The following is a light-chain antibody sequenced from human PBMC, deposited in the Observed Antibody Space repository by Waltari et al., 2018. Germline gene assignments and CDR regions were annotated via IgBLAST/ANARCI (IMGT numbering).Light chain of an antibody. J-gene: IGKJ2*01. CDR1: QSITKKF. V-gene: IGKV3-20*01. CDR2: GAS. Sequence: VLTQSPGTLSLSPGESATLPCRASQSITKKFFAWYQQKPGQPPRLPIYGASSRAAGIPDRFSGSGSGTDFTLTISRLEPEDSAVYYCQQYGSSVMYTFGQGTKLEIK. CDR3: QQYGSSVMYT.